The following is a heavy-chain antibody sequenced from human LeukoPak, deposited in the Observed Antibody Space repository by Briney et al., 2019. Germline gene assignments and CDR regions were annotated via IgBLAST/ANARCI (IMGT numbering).Heavy chain of an antibody. Sequence: PGGSLRLSCAASGFTFSSYSMNWVRQAPGKGLEWVSSMTSSSNYKYYADSVKGRFTISRDNAKSSLYLQMNSLRAEDTAVYHCASALFSGSFDDYWGQGTLVTVSS. CDR1: GFTFSSYS. D-gene: IGHD1-26*01. J-gene: IGHJ4*02. CDR2: MTSSSNYK. V-gene: IGHV3-21*01. CDR3: ASALFSGSFDDY.